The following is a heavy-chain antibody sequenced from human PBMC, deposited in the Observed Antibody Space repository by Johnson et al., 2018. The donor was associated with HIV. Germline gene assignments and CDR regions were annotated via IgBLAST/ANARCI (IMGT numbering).Heavy chain of an antibody. V-gene: IGHV3-30*18. D-gene: IGHD3-10*01. CDR3: AKTRMGGILDAFDL. J-gene: IGHJ3*01. Sequence: GGVVQPGRSLRLSCTASGFTFSNYAIHWVRQAPGKGLEWVAGITYDGTNKYYADSVKGRFTLSRDNSKNTLDLQMNSLTIEDTAVFYCAKTRMGGILDAFDLWGQGTMVIVS. CDR2: ITYDGTNK. CDR1: GFTFSNYA.